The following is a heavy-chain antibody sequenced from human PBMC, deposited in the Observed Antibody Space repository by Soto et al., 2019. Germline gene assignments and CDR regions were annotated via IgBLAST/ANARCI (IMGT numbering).Heavy chain of an antibody. Sequence: EVQLVESGGGLVQPGGSLRLSCAATGFTFSSYWMSWVRQAQGKGLERVANIKQDGSERYCVDSVKGRFTISRDNAKNSLYLQMNSLRAEDAAVYSCARHGGYSFDYWCQGTLVTVSS. D-gene: IGHD4-17*01. CDR1: GFTFSSYW. CDR2: IKQDGSER. CDR3: ARHGGYSFDY. J-gene: IGHJ4*02. V-gene: IGHV3-7*04.